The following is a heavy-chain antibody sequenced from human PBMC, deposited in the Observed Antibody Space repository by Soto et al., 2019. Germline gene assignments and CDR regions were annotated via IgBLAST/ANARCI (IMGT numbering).Heavy chain of an antibody. V-gene: IGHV1-69*13. CDR2: IIPIFGTA. J-gene: IGHJ6*02. D-gene: IGHD1-7*01. CDR1: GGTFSSYA. Sequence: SVKVSCKASGGTFSSYAISWVRQAPGQGLEWMGGIIPIFGTANYAQKFQGRVTITADESTSTAYMELSSLRSEDTAVYYCASVLELHYYYGMDVWGQGTMVTVSS. CDR3: ASVLELHYYYGMDV.